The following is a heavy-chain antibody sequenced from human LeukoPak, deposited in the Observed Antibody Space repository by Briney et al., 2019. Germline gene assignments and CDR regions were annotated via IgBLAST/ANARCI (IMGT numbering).Heavy chain of an antibody. CDR1: GFTFSNYA. CDR2: ISSSSSYI. V-gene: IGHV3-21*01. D-gene: IGHD3-22*01. CDR3: ARVYQYYYDSSGYPFDY. Sequence: GGSLRLSCAASGFTFSNYAMNWVRQAPGKGLEWVSSISSSSSYIYYADSVKGRFTISRDNAKNSLYLQMNSLRAEDTAVYYCARVYQYYYDSSGYPFDYWGQGTLVTVSS. J-gene: IGHJ4*02.